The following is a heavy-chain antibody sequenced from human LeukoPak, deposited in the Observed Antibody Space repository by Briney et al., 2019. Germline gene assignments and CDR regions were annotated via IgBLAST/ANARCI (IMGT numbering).Heavy chain of an antibody. CDR2: IYYTGST. J-gene: IGHJ4*02. D-gene: IGHD4-17*01. Sequence: SETLSFTCTVSDGSISSYYWSWSRQPPGKGLEWIAYIYYTGSTNYNPSLKSRVTISVDTSKNQFSLKMRSVTAADTAVYYCVTVTTGFVPYWGQGTLVTVSS. CDR1: DGSISSYY. CDR3: VTVTTGFVPY. V-gene: IGHV4-59*01.